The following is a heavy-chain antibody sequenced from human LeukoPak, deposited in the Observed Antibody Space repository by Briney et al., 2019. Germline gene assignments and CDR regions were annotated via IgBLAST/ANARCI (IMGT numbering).Heavy chain of an antibody. Sequence: GGSLRLSCAASGFTFSSYGMSWVRQAPGKGLEWVSAISGSGGSTYYADSVKGRFTISRDNSKNTLYLQMNSLRAEDTAVYYCAKDRNRYCSGGSCYGMGFDYWGQGTLVTVSS. CDR1: GFTFSSYG. J-gene: IGHJ4*02. CDR3: AKDRNRYCSGGSCYGMGFDY. D-gene: IGHD2-15*01. CDR2: ISGSGGST. V-gene: IGHV3-23*01.